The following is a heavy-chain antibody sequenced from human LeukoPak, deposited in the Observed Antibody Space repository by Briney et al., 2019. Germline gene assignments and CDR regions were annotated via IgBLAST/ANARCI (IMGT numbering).Heavy chain of an antibody. V-gene: IGHV3-30-3*01. CDR3: ASSGSYYYFDY. J-gene: IGHJ4*02. CDR2: ISYDGSNK. CDR1: GFTFSSYA. Sequence: GGSLRLSCAASGFTFSSYAMHWVRQAPGKGLEWVAVISYDGSNKYYADSVKGRFTISRDNSKNTLYLQMNSLRAEDTAVYYCASSGSYYYFDYWGQGTLVTVSS. D-gene: IGHD1-26*01.